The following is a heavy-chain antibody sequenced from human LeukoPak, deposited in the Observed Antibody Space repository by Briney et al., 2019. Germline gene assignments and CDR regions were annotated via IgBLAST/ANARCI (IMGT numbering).Heavy chain of an antibody. CDR2: IYYSGST. Sequence: SETLSLTCTVSGGSISSSSYYWGWIRQPPGKGLEWIGSIYYSGSTYYNPSLKSRVTISVDTSKNQFSLKLSSVTAADTAVYYCAAQDVNWFDPWGQGTLVTVSS. D-gene: IGHD2-15*01. J-gene: IGHJ5*02. CDR3: AAQDVNWFDP. CDR1: GGSISSSSYY. V-gene: IGHV4-39*07.